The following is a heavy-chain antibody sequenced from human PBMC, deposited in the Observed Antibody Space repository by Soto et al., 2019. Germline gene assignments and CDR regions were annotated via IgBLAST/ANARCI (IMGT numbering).Heavy chain of an antibody. Sequence: GGSLRLSCAASGFTFSSYGMHWVRQAPGKGLEWVAVIWYDGSNKYYADSVKGRFTISRDNSKNTLYLQMNSLRAEDTAVYYCARSIGWIQLWSHFDYWGQGTLVTVSS. V-gene: IGHV3-33*01. CDR1: GFTFSSYG. D-gene: IGHD5-18*01. J-gene: IGHJ4*02. CDR2: IWYDGSNK. CDR3: ARSIGWIQLWSHFDY.